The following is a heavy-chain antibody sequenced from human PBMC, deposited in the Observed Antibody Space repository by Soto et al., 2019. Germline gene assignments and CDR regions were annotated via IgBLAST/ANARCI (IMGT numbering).Heavy chain of an antibody. D-gene: IGHD4-17*01. J-gene: IGHJ4*02. CDR3: ASYIEGNGGRGS. Sequence: QVQLQESSRGLVKPSETLSLTCAVSGGSLTGQHWSWIRQPPGKGLEWIGQIVNSGIARYNPSLQSRVAISIDTSKNLFALRLSSVTAADTAVYDCASYIEGNGGRGSWGQGHLVTVSS. V-gene: IGHV4-4*09. CDR2: IVNSGIA. CDR1: GGSLTGQH.